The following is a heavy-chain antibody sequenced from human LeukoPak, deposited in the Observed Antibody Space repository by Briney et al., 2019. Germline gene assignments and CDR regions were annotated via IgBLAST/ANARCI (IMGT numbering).Heavy chain of an antibody. Sequence: PSGTLSLTCAVSGGSISSTNWWSWVRQPPGKGLEWIGEISHSGSTNYNPSLKSRVIISVDTSKNQFSLKLSSVTAADTAMYYCARHVWVPGGSCYLDYWGQGTLVTVSS. J-gene: IGHJ4*02. CDR2: ISHSGST. CDR3: ARHVWVPGGSCYLDY. CDR1: GGSISSTNW. V-gene: IGHV4-4*02. D-gene: IGHD2-15*01.